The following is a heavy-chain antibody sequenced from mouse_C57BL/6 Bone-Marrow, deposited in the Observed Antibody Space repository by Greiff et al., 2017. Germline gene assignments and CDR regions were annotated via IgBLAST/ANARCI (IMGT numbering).Heavy chain of an antibody. CDR3: ARIYYGNYYEAMDY. J-gene: IGHJ4*01. CDR2: IDPSDSYT. CDR1: GYTFTSYW. D-gene: IGHD2-1*01. V-gene: IGHV1-69*01. Sequence: QVQLQQSGAELVMPGASVKLSCKASGYTFTSYWMHWVKQRPGQGLEWIGEIDPSDSYTNYNQKFKGKSTLTVDKYSSTAYMQLSSLTSEDSAVYYSARIYYGNYYEAMDYWGQGTSVTVSS.